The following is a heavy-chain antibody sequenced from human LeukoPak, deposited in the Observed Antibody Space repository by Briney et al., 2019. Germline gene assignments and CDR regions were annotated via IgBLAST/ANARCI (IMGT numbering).Heavy chain of an antibody. J-gene: IGHJ4*02. CDR3: AKDRRNWGSRVDY. V-gene: IGHV3-23*01. CDR1: GFTFSTNA. D-gene: IGHD7-27*01. Sequence: QPGGSLRLSCAASGFTFSTNAMSWVRQAPGEGLEWVSAISGSGGSTYYADSVKGRFTISRDNSKNTLYLQINSLRAEDTAIYYCAKDRRNWGSRVDYWGQGTLVTVSS. CDR2: ISGSGGST.